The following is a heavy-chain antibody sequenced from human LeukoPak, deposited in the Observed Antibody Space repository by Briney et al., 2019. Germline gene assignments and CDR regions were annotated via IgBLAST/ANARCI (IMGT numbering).Heavy chain of an antibody. CDR3: VRVGSVSGSDYLDY. CDR2: SRNKAKSYTT. V-gene: IGHV3-72*01. CDR1: GFTFSDHF. J-gene: IGHJ4*02. D-gene: IGHD6-19*01. Sequence: GGSLRLSCAVSGFTFSDHFLDWVRQAPGKGLEWVGRSRNKAKSYTTEYAPSVKGRFTISRDDSKNSLYLQMNSLETEDTAVYYCVRVGSVSGSDYLDYWGQGTLVTVSS.